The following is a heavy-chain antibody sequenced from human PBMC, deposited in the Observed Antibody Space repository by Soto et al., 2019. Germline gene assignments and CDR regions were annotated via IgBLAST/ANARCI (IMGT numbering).Heavy chain of an antibody. CDR3: TRVTTMIVVVIDYYGMDV. J-gene: IGHJ6*02. Sequence: GGSLRLSCTASGFTFGDYAMSWFRQAPGKGLEWVGFIRSKAYGGTTEYAASVKGRFTISRDDTKSIAYLQMNSLKTEDTAVYYCTRVTTMIVVVIDYYGMDVWGQGTTVTVSS. D-gene: IGHD3-22*01. V-gene: IGHV3-49*03. CDR1: GFTFGDYA. CDR2: IRSKAYGGTT.